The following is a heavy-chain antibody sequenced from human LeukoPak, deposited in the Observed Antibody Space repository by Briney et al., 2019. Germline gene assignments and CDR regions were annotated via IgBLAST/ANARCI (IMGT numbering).Heavy chain of an antibody. CDR3: VRLQPNTGEWAFDI. V-gene: IGHV4-59*01. D-gene: IGHD1-1*01. J-gene: IGHJ3*02. Sequence: PSETLSLTCTVSGDSISKYYWSWIRQPPGEGLEWVGYISNGGTTKYNPSLKSRVTISVDTSNNQLSLRLSSVTAADTAVYHCVRLQPNTGEWAFDIWGQGTMVSVSS. CDR1: GDSISKYY. CDR2: ISNGGTT.